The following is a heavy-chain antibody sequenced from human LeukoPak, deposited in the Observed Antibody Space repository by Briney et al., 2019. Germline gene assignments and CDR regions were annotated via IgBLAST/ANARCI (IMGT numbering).Heavy chain of an antibody. J-gene: IGHJ1*01. Sequence: PGGSLRLSCAASGFTLSNYNMNWVRQAPGKGLEWVSSISSSSSYIYYADSVKGRFTISRDNAKNSLFLQMNSLRAEDTAVYYCARDPPSFQHWGQGTLVTVSS. V-gene: IGHV3-21*01. CDR3: ARDPPSFQH. CDR2: ISSSSSYI. CDR1: GFTLSNYN.